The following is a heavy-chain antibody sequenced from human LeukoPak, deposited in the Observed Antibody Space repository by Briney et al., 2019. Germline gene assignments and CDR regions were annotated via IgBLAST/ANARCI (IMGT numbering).Heavy chain of an antibody. J-gene: IGHJ4*02. CDR3: ARAGDYYDSGGYGGY. D-gene: IGHD3-22*01. CDR2: ISAYNGNT. V-gene: IGHV1-18*01. Sequence: GASVTVSCKASGYTFTSYGISWVRQAPGQGLEWMGWISAYNGNTNYAQKLQGRVTMTTDTSTSTAYMELRSLRSDDTAVYYCARAGDYYDSGGYGGYWGQGTLVTVSS. CDR1: GYTFTSYG.